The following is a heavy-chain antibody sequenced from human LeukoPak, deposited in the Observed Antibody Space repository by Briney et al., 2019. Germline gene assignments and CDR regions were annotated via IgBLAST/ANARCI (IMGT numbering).Heavy chain of an antibody. CDR1: GGTFSSYA. Sequence: ASVKVSCKASGGTFSSYAISWVRQAPGQGLAWMGGIIPIFGTANYAQKFQGRVTITTDESTSTAYMELSSLRSEDTAVYYCASPTREVGATGDAFDIWGQGTMVTVSS. CDR3: ASPTREVGATGDAFDI. V-gene: IGHV1-69*05. CDR2: IIPIFGTA. D-gene: IGHD1-26*01. J-gene: IGHJ3*02.